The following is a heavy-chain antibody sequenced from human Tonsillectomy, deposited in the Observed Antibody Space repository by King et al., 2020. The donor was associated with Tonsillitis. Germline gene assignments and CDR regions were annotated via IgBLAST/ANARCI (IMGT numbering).Heavy chain of an antibody. CDR3: ARDGMDCSSTRCYIAHPLYYGMDV. CDR2: VYYSGST. J-gene: IGHJ6*02. D-gene: IGHD2-2*02. Sequence: VQLQESGPGLVKPSETLSLTCTVSGGSIRSYYWSWIRQPPGKGLEWIGYVYYSGSTKYNPSLKSRVTISVDTSKNQFSLILRSVTAADTAVYYCARDGMDCSSTRCYIAHPLYYGMDVGGQGTTATASS. CDR1: GGSIRSYY. V-gene: IGHV4-59*01.